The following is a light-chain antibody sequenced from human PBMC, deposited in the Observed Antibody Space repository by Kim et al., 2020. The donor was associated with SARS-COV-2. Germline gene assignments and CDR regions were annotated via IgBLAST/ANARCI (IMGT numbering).Light chain of an antibody. CDR2: RNS. Sequence: QSVLTQPPSASGTPGQSVTISCSGSNSNIGINYVYWYQHFPGTAPKLLIYRNSQRPSGVPDRFSGSKSGTSASLAISGLRSEDEADYYCAAWHDGLSVGVFGGGTQLTVL. CDR3: AAWHDGLSVGV. J-gene: IGLJ3*02. V-gene: IGLV1-47*01. CDR1: NSNIGINY.